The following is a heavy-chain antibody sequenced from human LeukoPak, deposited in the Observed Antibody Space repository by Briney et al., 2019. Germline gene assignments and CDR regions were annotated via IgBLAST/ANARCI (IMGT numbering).Heavy chain of an antibody. CDR3: ARHRGYSHGYGP. D-gene: IGHD5-18*01. CDR2: IYYIGST. V-gene: IGHV4-59*01. Sequence: PSETLSLTCTVSGGSISSYYWSWIRQPPGKGLEWIGYIYYIGSTNYNPSLKSRVTISVDTSKNQFSLKLSSVTAADTAVYYCARHRGYSHGYGPWGQGTLVTVSS. CDR1: GGSISSYY. J-gene: IGHJ5*02.